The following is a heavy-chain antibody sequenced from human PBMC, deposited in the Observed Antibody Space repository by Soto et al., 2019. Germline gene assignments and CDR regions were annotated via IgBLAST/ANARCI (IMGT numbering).Heavy chain of an antibody. Sequence: VQVVQSGAEVKKPGASVKVSCKASGYTFTSYGISWVRQAPGQGLEWMGWISGYTGNTDYAQKLQDRVTMTTDTSTTTAYMELRSLRSDDTAVYYCTRVSYLVRGFYHILYGMDVWGQGTTVTVSS. CDR3: TRVSYLVRGFYHILYGMDV. CDR2: ISGYTGNT. D-gene: IGHD3-10*01. CDR1: GYTFTSYG. J-gene: IGHJ6*02. V-gene: IGHV1-18*01.